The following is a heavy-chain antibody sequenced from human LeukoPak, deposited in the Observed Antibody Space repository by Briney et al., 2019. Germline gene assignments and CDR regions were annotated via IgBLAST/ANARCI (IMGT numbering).Heavy chain of an antibody. CDR2: IYYSGST. Sequence: SETLSLTCTVSGGSISSYYWSWIRQPPGKGLEWIGYIYYSGSTNYNPSLKSRVAISVDTSKNQFSLKLSSVTAADTAVYYCARVSGAYYDFWSGYPPLFDYYYMDVWGKGTTVTVSS. J-gene: IGHJ6*03. V-gene: IGHV4-59*12. CDR1: GGSISSYY. CDR3: ARVSGAYYDFWSGYPPLFDYYYMDV. D-gene: IGHD3-3*01.